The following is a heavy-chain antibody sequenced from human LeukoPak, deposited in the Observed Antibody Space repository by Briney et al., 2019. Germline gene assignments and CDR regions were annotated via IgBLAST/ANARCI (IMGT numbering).Heavy chain of an antibody. CDR3: ARFKNWGPVVAFDI. CDR2: IYYSGST. V-gene: IGHV4-30-4*08. D-gene: IGHD7-27*01. Sequence: SETLSLTCTVSGGSISSGDYYWSWIRQPPGKGLEWIGYIYYSGSTYYNPSLKSRVTISVDTSKNQFSLKLSSVTAADTAVYYCARFKNWGPVVAFDIWGQGTMVTVSS. J-gene: IGHJ3*02. CDR1: GGSISSGDYY.